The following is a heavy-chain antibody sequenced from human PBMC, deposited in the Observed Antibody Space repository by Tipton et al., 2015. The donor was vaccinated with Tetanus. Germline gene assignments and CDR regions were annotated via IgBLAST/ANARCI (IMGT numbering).Heavy chain of an antibody. V-gene: IGHV4-31*03. CDR3: ARDRGVRGGYYCYHGMDV. CDR1: GGSISSDGAY. J-gene: IGHJ6*02. CDR2: ISNSGST. Sequence: GLVKPSQTLSLTCTVSGGSISSDGAYWSWIRQHPGEGLEWIGYISNSGSTYYNPSLKSRVTISVDTSQKQISLKVNSVTAADTAVYYCARDRGVRGGYYCYHGMDVWGQGTTVTVSS. D-gene: IGHD3-10*01.